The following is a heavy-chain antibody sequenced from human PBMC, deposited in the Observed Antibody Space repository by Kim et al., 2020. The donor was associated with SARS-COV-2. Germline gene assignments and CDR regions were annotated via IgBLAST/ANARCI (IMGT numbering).Heavy chain of an antibody. V-gene: IGHV4-39*01. J-gene: IGHJ3*02. D-gene: IGHD2-8*01. CDR1: GGSISSGSYY. Sequence: SETLSLTCTVSGGSISSGSYYWGWIRQPPGKGLEWIGTIYYSGSTYYNPSLKSRVTIFVDTSKSQLSLRLTSVTAADTAVYYCARHLKSANGVAAAFDIWGQGTMVTVSS. CDR2: IYYSGST. CDR3: ARHLKSANGVAAAFDI.